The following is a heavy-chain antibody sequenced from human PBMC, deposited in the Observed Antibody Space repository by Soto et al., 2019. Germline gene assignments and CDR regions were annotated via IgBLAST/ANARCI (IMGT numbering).Heavy chain of an antibody. CDR3: AREAVTMVRGYNWFDP. J-gene: IGHJ5*02. CDR1: GGSVSSGSYY. CDR2: IYYIGSP. Sequence: QVQLQESGPGLVKPSETLSLTCTVSGGSVSSGSYYWSWIRQPPGKGLEWIGYIYYIGSPNYNPPLKSRATISVEPSRNQCSLKLGSVTAADTAGYYCAREAVTMVRGYNWFDPWGQGTLVTVSS. D-gene: IGHD3-10*01. V-gene: IGHV4-61*01.